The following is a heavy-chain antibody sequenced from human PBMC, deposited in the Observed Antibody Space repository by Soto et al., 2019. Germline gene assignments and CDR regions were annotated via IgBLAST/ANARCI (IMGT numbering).Heavy chain of an antibody. CDR1: GGTFSNYA. CDR3: ARVSQWELLDYSHGMDV. V-gene: IGHV1-69*13. J-gene: IGHJ6*02. D-gene: IGHD1-26*01. CDR2: IIPIFGTA. Sequence: SSVKVSCKASGGTFSNYAISWVRQAPGQALEWMGGIIPIFGTANYAQKFQGRVTITADESTSTAYMELSSLRSEDTAVYYCARVSQWELLDYSHGMDVWGQGTTVTVSS.